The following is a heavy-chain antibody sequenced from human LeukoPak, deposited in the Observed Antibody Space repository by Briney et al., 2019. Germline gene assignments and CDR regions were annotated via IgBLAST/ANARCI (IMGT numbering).Heavy chain of an antibody. D-gene: IGHD3-22*01. Sequence: PSETLSLTCTVSLDSTTSNFWSWVRQPPGKGLEWIGEIHRSGSPNYNPSLQSRVTISIDRSRNQIVLELSSVTAADTAVYARVILGGFNPGAYWGQGTLVTVSS. CDR1: LDSTTSNF. J-gene: IGHJ4*02. V-gene: IGHV4-4*02. CDR2: IHRSGSP. CDR3: VILGGFNPGAY.